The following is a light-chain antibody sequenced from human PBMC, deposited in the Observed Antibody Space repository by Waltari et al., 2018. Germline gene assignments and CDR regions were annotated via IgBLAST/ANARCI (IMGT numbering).Light chain of an antibody. V-gene: IGKV4-1*01. CDR2: WAS. CDR3: QQYYSTPPIT. CDR1: QSVLYSSNNKNY. J-gene: IGKJ5*01. Sequence: DIVMTKYPDSLAVSLGERATINYTSNQSVLYSSNNKNYLAWYQQKPGQPPKLLIYWASTRESGVPDRFSGSGSGTDFTLTISSLQAEDVAVYYCQQYYSTPPITFGQGTRLEIK.